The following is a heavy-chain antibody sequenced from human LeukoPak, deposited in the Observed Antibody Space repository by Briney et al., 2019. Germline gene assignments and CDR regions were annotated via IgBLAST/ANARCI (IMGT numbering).Heavy chain of an antibody. D-gene: IGHD6-19*01. CDR1: GYTFTTYA. CDR2: MNPNSGNT. CDR3: ARGRGSGHKENWFDP. J-gene: IGHJ5*02. V-gene: IGHV1-8*01. Sequence: ASVKVSCKASGYTFTTYAINWVRQATGQGLEWMGWMNPNSGNTGYAQKFQGRVTMTRNTSITTAYIELSSLRSEDTAVYYCARGRGSGHKENWFDPWGQGTLVTVSS.